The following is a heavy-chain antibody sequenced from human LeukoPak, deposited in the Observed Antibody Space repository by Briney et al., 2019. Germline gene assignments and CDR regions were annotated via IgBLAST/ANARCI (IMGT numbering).Heavy chain of an antibody. V-gene: IGHV3-30-3*01. CDR1: GFTFSSYA. D-gene: IGHD2-21*02. J-gene: IGHJ4*02. CDR3: ATLVTAIPSDY. CDR2: ISYDGSNK. Sequence: PGGSLRLSCAASGFTFSSYAMHWVRQAPGKGLEWVAVISYDGSNKYYADSVKGRFTISRDNSKNMLYLQMNSLRAEDTAVYYCATLVTAIPSDYWGQGTLVTVSS.